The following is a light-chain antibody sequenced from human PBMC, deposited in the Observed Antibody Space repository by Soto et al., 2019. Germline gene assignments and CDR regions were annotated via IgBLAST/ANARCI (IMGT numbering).Light chain of an antibody. CDR1: SSDVGAYNY. J-gene: IGLJ1*01. V-gene: IGLV2-14*01. CDR3: NSYTPTTVV. CDR2: EVT. Sequence: QSVLTQPASVSGSPGQSITISCTGTSSDVGAYNYVSWYQQYPGKAPKLMIYEVTNRPSGVSNRFSGSKSGNTASLTISGLQPEEDDDYYSNSYTPTTVVFRNGTTVTVL.